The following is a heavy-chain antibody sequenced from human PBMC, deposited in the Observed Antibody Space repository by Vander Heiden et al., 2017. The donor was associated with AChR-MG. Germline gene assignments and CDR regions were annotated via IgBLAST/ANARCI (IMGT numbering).Heavy chain of an antibody. D-gene: IGHD6-13*01. CDR3: AKDLGIAAAGWFDP. Sequence: EVQLLESGGGLVQPGGSLRPPCSAPGSHFSSYAMSGVRQAPEKGVEWVSAIRGSGGSTYYADSVKGLFTISRDNSKNTLYLQMNSLRAEDTAVYYCAKDLGIAAAGWFDPWGQGTLVTVSS. CDR2: IRGSGGST. J-gene: IGHJ5*02. V-gene: IGHV3-23*01. CDR1: GSHFSSYA.